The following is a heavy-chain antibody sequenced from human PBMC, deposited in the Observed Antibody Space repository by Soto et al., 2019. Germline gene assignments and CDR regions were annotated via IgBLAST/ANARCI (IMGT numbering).Heavy chain of an antibody. Sequence: EVQLVESGGGQVQPGGSLRLSCAASGVIATAKYMNWVRHAPGGVLELVAVIYNSGSTYHAASVNGRFTISRHDSKNTLYLQRDSLRPEDTAVYYCARANDLNAFDIWGQGTMVTVSS. V-gene: IGHV3-53*04. CDR3: ARANDLNAFDI. CDR1: GVIATAKY. J-gene: IGHJ3*02. D-gene: IGHD1-1*01. CDR2: IYNSGST.